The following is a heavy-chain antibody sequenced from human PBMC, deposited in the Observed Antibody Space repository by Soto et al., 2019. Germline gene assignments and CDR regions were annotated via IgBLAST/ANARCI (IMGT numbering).Heavy chain of an antibody. CDR3: AKDWDAYCGGDCSIPVY. J-gene: IGHJ4*02. Sequence: EVQLLESGGGLVQPGGSLRLSCAASGFTFSSYAMSWVRQAPGKGLEWVSAISGSGGSTYYADSVKGRFTISRDNSKNTMYLQMNRLRAEDTAVYYCAKDWDAYCGGDCSIPVYWGQGTLVTVSS. CDR1: GFTFSSYA. CDR2: ISGSGGST. D-gene: IGHD2-21*02. V-gene: IGHV3-23*01.